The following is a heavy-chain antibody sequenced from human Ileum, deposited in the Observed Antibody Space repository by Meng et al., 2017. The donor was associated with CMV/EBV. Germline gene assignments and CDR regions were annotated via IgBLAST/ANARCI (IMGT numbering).Heavy chain of an antibody. CDR3: ARGAKGYGSGPLDY. V-gene: IGHV1-2*02. Sequence: KASGYTFIDYYMHWVRQAPGQGLEWMGWINSYSGDTKNSQKFEGRVTMSRDTSISTAFMEVNRLTSDDTAMYYCARGAKGYGSGPLDYWGQGTLVTVSS. CDR2: INSYSGDT. CDR1: GYTFIDYY. D-gene: IGHD3-10*01. J-gene: IGHJ4*02.